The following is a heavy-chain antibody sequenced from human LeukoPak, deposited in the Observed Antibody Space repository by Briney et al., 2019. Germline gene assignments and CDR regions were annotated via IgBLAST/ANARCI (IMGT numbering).Heavy chain of an antibody. Sequence: SETLSLTCTVSGGSISSSSYYWGWIRQPPGKGLEWIGSIYYSGSTYYNPSLKSRVTISVDTSKNQFSLKLSSVTAADTAVYYCARGTMIVVASSFDPWGQGTLVTVSS. CDR3: ARGTMIVVASSFDP. CDR1: GGSISSSSYY. D-gene: IGHD3-22*01. V-gene: IGHV4-39*07. CDR2: IYYSGST. J-gene: IGHJ5*02.